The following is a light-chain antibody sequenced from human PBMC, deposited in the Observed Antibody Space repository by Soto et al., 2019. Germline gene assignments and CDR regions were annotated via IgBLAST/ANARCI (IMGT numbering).Light chain of an antibody. Sequence: QSVLTQPPSVSGAPGQRVTISCTGTSSNIGAGYDVHWYQQLPGTAPKVLIYGNINRPSGVPDRFSGSKSDTSASLAITGLQAEDEADYYCQSSDNSLSVVFGGGTKLTVL. CDR1: SSNIGAGYD. V-gene: IGLV1-40*01. J-gene: IGLJ2*01. CDR3: QSSDNSLSVV. CDR2: GNI.